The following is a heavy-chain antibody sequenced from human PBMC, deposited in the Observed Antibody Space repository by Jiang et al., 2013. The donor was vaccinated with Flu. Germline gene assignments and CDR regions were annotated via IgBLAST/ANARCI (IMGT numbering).Heavy chain of an antibody. Sequence: VVQPGRSLRLSCAASGFAFSSYTLHWVRQAPGKGLEWVAVISYDGSNKYYADSVKGRFTISRDNSKNTLYLQMNSLRAEDTAVYFCARDRGSTMTSSWYGFDYWGQGTLVTVSS. CDR3: ARDRGSTMTSSWYGFDY. V-gene: IGHV3-30-3*01. CDR2: ISYDGSNK. J-gene: IGHJ4*02. D-gene: IGHD6-13*01. CDR1: GFAFSSYT.